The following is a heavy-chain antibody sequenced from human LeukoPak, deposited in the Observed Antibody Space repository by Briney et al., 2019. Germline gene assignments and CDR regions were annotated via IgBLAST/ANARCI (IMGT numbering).Heavy chain of an antibody. J-gene: IGHJ5*02. Sequence: ASVKVSCKTSGGNSNFFAINWVRQAPGQGLEWMGRIIPILGIANYAQKFQGRVTITADKSTSTAYMELSSLRSEDTAVYYCAREFVVVVVAATPPWFDPWGQGTLVTVSS. D-gene: IGHD2-15*01. CDR2: IIPILGIA. CDR1: GGNSNFFA. CDR3: AREFVVVVVAATPPWFDP. V-gene: IGHV1-69*04.